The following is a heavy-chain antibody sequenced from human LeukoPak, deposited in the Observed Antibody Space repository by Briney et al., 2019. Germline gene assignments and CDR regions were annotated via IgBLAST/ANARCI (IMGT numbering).Heavy chain of an antibody. CDR2: ISGSGGST. V-gene: IGHV3-23*01. J-gene: IGHJ4*02. Sequence: GGSLRLSCAASGFTFSSYAMSWVRQAPGRGLEWVSAISGSGGSTYYADSVKGRFTISRDNSKNTLYLQMNSVRAEDTAVYYCENSPGRSSIFPGDFDYWGGETLVTVSS. CDR3: ENSPGRSSIFPGDFDY. CDR1: GFTFSSYA. D-gene: IGHD3-9*01.